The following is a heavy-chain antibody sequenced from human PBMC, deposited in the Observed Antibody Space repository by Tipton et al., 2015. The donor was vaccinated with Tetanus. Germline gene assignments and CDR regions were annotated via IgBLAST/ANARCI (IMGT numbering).Heavy chain of an antibody. D-gene: IGHD4-11*01. CDR3: ARGTTLDY. CDR1: GDSISSSEYY. J-gene: IGHJ4*02. Sequence: TLSLTCTVSGDSISSSEYYWGWIRQPPGKGLEWIGYIYYSGSTNYNPSLKSRVTISVDTSKNQFSLNLSSVTAVDTAVYYCARGTTLDYWGQGTLVTVSS. CDR2: IYYSGST. V-gene: IGHV4-61*05.